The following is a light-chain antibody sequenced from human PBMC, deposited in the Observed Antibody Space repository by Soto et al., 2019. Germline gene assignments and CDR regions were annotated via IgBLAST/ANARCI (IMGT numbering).Light chain of an antibody. CDR3: QVWDNSVV. V-gene: IGLV3-9*01. CDR2: RDS. Sequence: SYELTQPLAVSVALGQTARITCGGNDIGSKNVHWYQQKPGQAPVLVIYRDSNRPSGIPERFSGSNSGNTATLTISRAQAGDEAAYYCQVWDNSVVFGGGTKLTVL. J-gene: IGLJ2*01. CDR1: DIGSKN.